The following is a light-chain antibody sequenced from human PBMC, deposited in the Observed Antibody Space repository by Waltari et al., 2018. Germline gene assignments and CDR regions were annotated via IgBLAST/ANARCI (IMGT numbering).Light chain of an antibody. CDR3: SSYAGSTTLVI. V-gene: IGLV2-23*02. Sequence: QSALTQPASVSGSPGQSITISCTGTSNDVGSYNLVSWYQQNPGEAPTIMIYEVTKEPSGVSSRFSGSKAGNTASLTISGLQAEDEADYYCSSYAGSTTLVIFGGGTKLTV. CDR2: EVT. CDR1: SNDVGSYNL. J-gene: IGLJ2*01.